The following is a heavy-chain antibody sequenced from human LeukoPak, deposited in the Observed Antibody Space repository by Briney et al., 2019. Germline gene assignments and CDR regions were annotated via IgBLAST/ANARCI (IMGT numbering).Heavy chain of an antibody. D-gene: IGHD3-10*01. J-gene: IGHJ4*02. Sequence: GGSLRLSCAASGFTFSDYYMNWIRKAPGKGLEGVSYSSNSGSPIYYADSVKGRFTISRDNAKNSLYLQMNSLRAEDTALYYCARSPVGYGSGTYSDYWGQGTLVTVSS. CDR1: GFTFSDYY. CDR2: SSNSGSPI. CDR3: ARSPVGYGSGTYSDY. V-gene: IGHV3-11*01.